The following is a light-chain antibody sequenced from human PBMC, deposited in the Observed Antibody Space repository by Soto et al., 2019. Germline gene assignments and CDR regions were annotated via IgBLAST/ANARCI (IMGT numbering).Light chain of an antibody. J-gene: IGKJ4*01. CDR3: QQYGSSLN. V-gene: IGKV3-20*01. CDR1: QSVSSSY. Sequence: EIVLTQSPVTLSLSPGEIATLSCSASQSVSSSYLAWYQQKPGQAPRLLIYGASSRPTGIPDRFSGSGSGKDFTLTISRLEPEDFAVYYCQQYGSSLNFGGGTKVDIK. CDR2: GAS.